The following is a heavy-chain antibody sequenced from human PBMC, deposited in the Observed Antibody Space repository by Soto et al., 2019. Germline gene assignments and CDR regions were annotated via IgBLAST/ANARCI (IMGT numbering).Heavy chain of an antibody. V-gene: IGHV1-18*01. CDR1: GYTFTSYG. CDR2: ISAYNGNT. D-gene: IGHD6-13*01. J-gene: IGHJ4*02. Sequence: QVQLVQSGAEVKKPGASVKVSCKASGYTFTSYGISWVRQAPGQGLEWMGWISAYNGNTKYAQKSQGRVTMTTDTSTSTAYLEVTSLRSADTAVYSCARDAAAGLNDYWGQGTLLTVSS. CDR3: ARDAAAGLNDY.